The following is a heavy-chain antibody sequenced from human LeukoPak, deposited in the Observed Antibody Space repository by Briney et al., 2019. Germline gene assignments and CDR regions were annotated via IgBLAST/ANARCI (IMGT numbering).Heavy chain of an antibody. CDR1: GFTFSSYA. V-gene: IGHV3-30*04. D-gene: IGHD3-9*01. J-gene: IGHJ4*02. CDR2: ISYDGSNK. CDR3: ARGDDILTGYSDYFDY. Sequence: PGGSLRLSCAASGFTFSSYAMHWVREAPGKGLEWVAVISYDGSNKYYADSVKGGFTISRDNSKNTLYLQMNSLRAEDTAVYYCARGDDILTGYSDYFDYWGQGTLVTVSS.